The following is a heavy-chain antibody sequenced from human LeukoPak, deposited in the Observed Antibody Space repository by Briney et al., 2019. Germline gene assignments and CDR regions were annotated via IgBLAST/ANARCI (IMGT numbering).Heavy chain of an antibody. CDR3: ARYQGRRARENWFDP. CDR1: GYTFTTYA. CDR2: INTNTGNP. D-gene: IGHD6-6*01. Sequence: ASVKVSCKASGYTFTTYAMNWVRQAPGQGLEWMGWINTNTGNPTYAQGFTGRFVFSLDTSVSTAYLQISSLKAEDTAMYYCARYQGRRARENWFDPWGQGTLVTVSS. V-gene: IGHV7-4-1*02. J-gene: IGHJ5*02.